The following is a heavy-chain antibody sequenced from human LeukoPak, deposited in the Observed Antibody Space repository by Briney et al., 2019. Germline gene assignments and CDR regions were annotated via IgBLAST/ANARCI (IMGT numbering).Heavy chain of an antibody. CDR1: GFTFSSYS. CDR3: ARDRVAAGEFDY. D-gene: IGHD6-25*01. J-gene: IGHJ4*02. Sequence: GGSLRLSCAASGFTFSSYSMNWVRQAPGKGLEWVSSISSSSSYIYHADSVRGRFTISRDNAKNSLYLQMNSLRAEDTAVYYCARDRVAAGEFDYWGQGTLVTVSS. V-gene: IGHV3-21*01. CDR2: ISSSSSYI.